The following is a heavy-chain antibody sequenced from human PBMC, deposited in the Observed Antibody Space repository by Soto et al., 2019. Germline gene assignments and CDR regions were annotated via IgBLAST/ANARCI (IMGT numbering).Heavy chain of an antibody. CDR3: ACTVTPTDRFDP. Sequence: GESLKISCNGSGYSFTIYWIGLVLQMPGKGLDWMGIIYPGDSDTRYSPSFQGQVTISADKSISTAYLQWSSLKASDTAMYYCACTVTPTDRFDPWGQGTLVTVSS. J-gene: IGHJ5*02. V-gene: IGHV5-51*01. CDR1: GYSFTIYW. CDR2: IYPGDSDT. D-gene: IGHD4-17*01.